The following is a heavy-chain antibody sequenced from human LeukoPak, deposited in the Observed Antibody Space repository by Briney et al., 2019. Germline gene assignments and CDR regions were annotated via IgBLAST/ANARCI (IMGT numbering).Heavy chain of an antibody. Sequence: PSETLSLTCTVPGGSISSYYWSWIRQPPGKGLGWIGHIYYSGSTNYNPSLKSRLTISVDTSKNQFSLKLSSVTAADTAVYYCARHKFRRFYYDSSGHAFDIWGQGTMVTVSS. CDR3: ARHKFRRFYYDSSGHAFDI. V-gene: IGHV4-59*08. CDR1: GGSISSYY. CDR2: IYYSGST. D-gene: IGHD3-22*01. J-gene: IGHJ3*02.